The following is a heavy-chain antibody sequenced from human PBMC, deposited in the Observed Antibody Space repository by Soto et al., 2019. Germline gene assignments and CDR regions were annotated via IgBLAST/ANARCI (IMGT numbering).Heavy chain of an antibody. CDR2: IYYSGST. V-gene: IGHV4-59*08. J-gene: IGHJ4*02. Sequence: QVQLQESGPGLVKPSETLSLTCTVSGGSISSYYWSWIRQPPGKGLEWIGYIYYSGSTNHNPSRKXRVTISVETSNNQFSPKLSSVTAADPAVYSCARLWGCSGDYWGQGTLVTVSS. D-gene: IGHD3-16*01. CDR3: ARLWGCSGDY. CDR1: GGSISSYY.